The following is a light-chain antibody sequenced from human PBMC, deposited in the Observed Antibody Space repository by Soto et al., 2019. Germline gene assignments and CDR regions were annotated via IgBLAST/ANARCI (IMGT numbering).Light chain of an antibody. V-gene: IGKV1-5*01. CDR2: DAS. CDR3: QQYENYWT. CDR1: QSISAW. J-gene: IGKJ1*01. Sequence: DIQMTQYPSTLSATAGDIVTITFRASQSISAWLAWYQKKPGKAPKLLIYDASNLASGVPSRFSGSGSGTEFTLTISNLQPADFATYYCQQYENYWTFGQGTKVDNK.